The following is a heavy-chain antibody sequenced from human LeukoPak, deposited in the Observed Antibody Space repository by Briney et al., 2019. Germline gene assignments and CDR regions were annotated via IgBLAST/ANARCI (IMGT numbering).Heavy chain of an antibody. CDR3: ARGATPDYFDY. J-gene: IGHJ4*02. D-gene: IGHD1-26*01. V-gene: IGHV1-46*01. Sequence: ASVKVSCKASGYTFTGYYMHWVRQAPGQVLEWMGLINPDGGNTNYAQNFQGRVTLTRDTSTSTVYMELSSLRSEDTAVYYCARGATPDYFDYWGQGTLVTVSS. CDR2: INPDGGNT. CDR1: GYTFTGYY.